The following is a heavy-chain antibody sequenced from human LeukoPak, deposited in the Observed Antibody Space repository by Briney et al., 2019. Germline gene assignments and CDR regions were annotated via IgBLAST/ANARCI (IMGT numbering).Heavy chain of an antibody. V-gene: IGHV4-34*01. D-gene: IGHD3-10*01. CDR1: GGSFSGYY. Sequence: PSETLSLTCAVYGGSFSGYYWSWIRQPPGKGLEWIGEINHSRSTNYNPSLKSRVTISVDTSKNQFSLKLSSVTAADTAVYYCARQPGYYGSGSYHLGTHWGQGTLVTVSS. CDR3: ARQPGYYGSGSYHLGTH. J-gene: IGHJ4*02. CDR2: INHSRST.